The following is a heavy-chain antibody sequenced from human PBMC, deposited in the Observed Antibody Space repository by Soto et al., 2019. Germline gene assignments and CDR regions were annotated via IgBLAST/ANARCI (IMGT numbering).Heavy chain of an antibody. Sequence: PGGSLRLSCAASVFPFADYGMSWVRQAPGKGLEWVSGINWNGGSTGYADSVKGRLTISRDNAKNSLYLQMNSLRAEDTALYYCARGHVVGAIPPFDYWGQGTLVTVSS. D-gene: IGHD1-26*01. CDR1: VFPFADYG. CDR3: ARGHVVGAIPPFDY. J-gene: IGHJ4*02. CDR2: INWNGGST. V-gene: IGHV3-20*04.